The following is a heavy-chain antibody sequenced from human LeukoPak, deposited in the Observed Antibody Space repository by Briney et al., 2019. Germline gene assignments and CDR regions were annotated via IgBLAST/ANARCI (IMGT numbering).Heavy chain of an antibody. Sequence: GGSLRLSCAASGFTFSSYEMNWVRQAPGKGLEWVSYISSSGSTIYYADSVKGRFTISRDNAKNTLYLQMNSLRAEDTAVYYCAKDGDYYYMDVWGKGTTVTVSS. J-gene: IGHJ6*03. CDR1: GFTFSSYE. V-gene: IGHV3-48*03. CDR2: ISSSGSTI. CDR3: AKDGDYYYMDV.